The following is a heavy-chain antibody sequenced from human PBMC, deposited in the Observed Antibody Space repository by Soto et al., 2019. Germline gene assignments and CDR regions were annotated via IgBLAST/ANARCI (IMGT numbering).Heavy chain of an antibody. CDR1: GYTFTSYD. CDR3: ARDNRYSGYDVLYY. Sequence: ASVKVSCKASGYTFTSYDINWVRQATGQGLEWMGWMNPNSGNTGYAQKFQGRVTMTRNTSISTAYMELSSLRSEGTAVYYCARDNRYSGYDVLYYWGQGTLVNVSS. CDR2: MNPNSGNT. D-gene: IGHD5-12*01. J-gene: IGHJ4*02. V-gene: IGHV1-8*01.